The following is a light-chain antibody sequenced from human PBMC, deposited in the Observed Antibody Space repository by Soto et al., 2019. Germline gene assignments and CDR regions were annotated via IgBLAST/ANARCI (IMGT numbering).Light chain of an antibody. CDR3: QQYYSYPWT. J-gene: IGKJ1*01. CDR1: QDIGRY. CDR2: AAS. V-gene: IGKV1-8*01. Sequence: AIRMTQSPSSLSASTGDRVTITCRASQDIGRYVAWYQQKPGKGPKLLIYAASTLQSGVPSRFSGSGSGTDFTLIISYLQSEDFATYHCQQYYSYPWTFGQGPRWKSN.